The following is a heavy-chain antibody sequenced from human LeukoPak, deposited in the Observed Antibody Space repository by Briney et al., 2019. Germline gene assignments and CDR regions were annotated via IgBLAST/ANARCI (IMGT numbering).Heavy chain of an antibody. CDR1: GGSISSYY. CDR3: ARDLLGYSSSWSSDY. CDR2: IYTSGST. V-gene: IGHV4-4*07. J-gene: IGHJ4*02. Sequence: PETLSLTCTVSGGSISSYYWSWIRQPAGKGLEWIGRIYTSGSTNYNPSFKSRVTMSVDTSKNQFSLKLSSVTAADTAVYYCARDLLGYSSSWSSDYWGQGTLVTVSS. D-gene: IGHD6-13*01.